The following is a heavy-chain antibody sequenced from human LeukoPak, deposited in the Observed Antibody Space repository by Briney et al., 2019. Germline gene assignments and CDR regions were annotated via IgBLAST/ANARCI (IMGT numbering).Heavy chain of an antibody. CDR2: TYYSGST. CDR1: GGSISSYY. V-gene: IGHV4-59*01. Sequence: PSETLSLTCTVSGGSISSYYWSWIRQPPGKGLEWIGYTYYSGSTNYNPSLKSRVTISVDTSKNQFSLKLSSVTAADTAVYYCARDLGPRVFDYWGQGTLVTVSS. D-gene: IGHD6-13*01. J-gene: IGHJ4*02. CDR3: ARDLGPRVFDY.